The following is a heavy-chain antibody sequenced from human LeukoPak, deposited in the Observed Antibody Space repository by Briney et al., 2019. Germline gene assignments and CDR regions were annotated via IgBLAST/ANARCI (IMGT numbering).Heavy chain of an antibody. J-gene: IGHJ1*01. CDR3: ASDSYSPEYFQH. Sequence: SETLSLTCAVYGGSFSGYYWSWIRQPPGKGLEWIGEINHSGSTNYNPSLKSRVTISVDTSKNQFSLKLSSVTAADTAVYYCASDSYSPEYFQHWGQGTLVTVSS. CDR1: GGSFSGYY. CDR2: INHSGST. V-gene: IGHV4-34*01. D-gene: IGHD2-15*01.